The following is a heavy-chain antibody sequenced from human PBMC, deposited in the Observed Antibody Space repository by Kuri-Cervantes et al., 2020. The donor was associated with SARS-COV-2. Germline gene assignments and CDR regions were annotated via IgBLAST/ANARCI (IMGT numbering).Heavy chain of an antibody. CDR2: IRYDGSNK. CDR3: AREGVVANDAFDI. CDR1: GFTFSSYG. V-gene: IGHV3-30*02. Sequence: GESLKISCAASGFTFSSYGMHWVRQAPGKGLEWVAFIRYDGSNKYYADSVKGRVTISRDNSKNSLYLQMNSLRAEDTAVYYCAREGVVANDAFDIWGQGTMVTVSS. J-gene: IGHJ3*02. D-gene: IGHD2-21*01.